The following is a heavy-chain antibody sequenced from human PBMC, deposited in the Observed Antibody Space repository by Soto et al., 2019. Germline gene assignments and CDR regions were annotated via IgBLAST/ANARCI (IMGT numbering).Heavy chain of an antibody. V-gene: IGHV1-58*02. CDR2: IVVGSGNT. CDR1: GFTFTSSS. D-gene: IGHD2-15*01. J-gene: IGHJ3*02. CDR3: AASGGSVPDAFDI. Sequence: SVKVSCKASGFTFTSSSMQWVRQARGQRLEWIGWIVVGSGNTNYAQKFQERVTITRDMSTSTAYMELSSLRSEDTAVYYCAASGGSVPDAFDIWGQGTMVTVSS.